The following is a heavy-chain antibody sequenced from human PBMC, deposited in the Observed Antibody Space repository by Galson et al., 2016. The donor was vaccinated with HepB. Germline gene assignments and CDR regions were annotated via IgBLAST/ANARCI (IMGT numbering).Heavy chain of an antibody. Sequence: QSGAEVKKPGESLKISCKGSGYSFTNYWIGWVRQMSGKGLEWMGIIYPDDFDTRYRPSFQGHVTISADKAISTAYLQWNSLKASDTAMYYCARLSWNAFEIWGQGTMVTVSS. D-gene: IGHD3-16*02. CDR3: ARLSWNAFEI. CDR2: IYPDDFDT. J-gene: IGHJ3*02. V-gene: IGHV5-51*01. CDR1: GYSFTNYW.